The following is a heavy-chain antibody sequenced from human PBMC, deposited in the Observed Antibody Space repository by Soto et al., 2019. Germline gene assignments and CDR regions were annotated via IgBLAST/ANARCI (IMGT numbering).Heavy chain of an antibody. CDR3: ASLSVDGCYYGMDV. J-gene: IGHJ6*02. CDR1: GGSISSYY. Sequence: QVQLQESGPGLVKPSETLSLTCTVSGGSISSYYWSWIRQPPGKGLEWSGYIYYSGSTNYNPPLKCSVTISVDTYNNRFSPKLSSVAAAVTAVYYCASLSVDGCYYGMDVWGQGTTVTVSS. CDR2: IYYSGST. V-gene: IGHV4-59*08. D-gene: IGHD6-19*01.